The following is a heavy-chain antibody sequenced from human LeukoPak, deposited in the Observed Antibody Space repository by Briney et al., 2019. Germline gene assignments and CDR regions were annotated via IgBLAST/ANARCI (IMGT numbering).Heavy chain of an antibody. V-gene: IGHV3-33*05. D-gene: IGHD1-14*01. CDR3: TTDEWN. J-gene: IGHJ4*02. CDR2: ISYDGGNK. CDR1: GFTFSDYG. Sequence: GGSLRLSCAASGFTFSDYGMHWVRQAPGKGLEWVALISYDGGNKFYADSVRDRFTISRDNSKNTLFLQMNSLKIEDTAVYFCTTDEWNWGQGTLVTVSS.